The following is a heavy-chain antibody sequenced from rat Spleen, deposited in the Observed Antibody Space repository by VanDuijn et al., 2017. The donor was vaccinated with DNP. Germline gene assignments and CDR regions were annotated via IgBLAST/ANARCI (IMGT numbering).Heavy chain of an antibody. CDR1: GFNFNDYW. Sequence: EVKLVESGGGLVQPGSSLKLSCAASGFNFNDYWMGWVRQAPGKGLEWIGQINKDSSTINYNPSLKEKITISRDKAQNTLYLQMSKLGSEDTAIYYCAKAPNYGGYSDYFDYWGQGVMVTVSS. CDR3: AKAPNYGGYSDYFDY. J-gene: IGHJ2*01. V-gene: IGHV4-2*01. CDR2: INKDSSTI. D-gene: IGHD1-11*01.